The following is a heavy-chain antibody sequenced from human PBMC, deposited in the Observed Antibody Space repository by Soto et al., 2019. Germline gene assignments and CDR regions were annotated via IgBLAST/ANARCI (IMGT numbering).Heavy chain of an antibody. CDR1: GFTFSSYS. CDR3: ARGSSNWAYYFDF. V-gene: IGHV3-48*02. J-gene: IGHJ4*02. Sequence: EVHLVESGGGLVQPGGSLRLSCAASGFTFSSYSLNWVRQAPGKGLVWVSYITSSGTTVYYAYSVRGRFTMSLANAKNSRYLQLNRLRDDDTAVYYCARGSSNWAYYFDFWGQGTLVTVSS. CDR2: ITSSGTTV. D-gene: IGHD6-13*01.